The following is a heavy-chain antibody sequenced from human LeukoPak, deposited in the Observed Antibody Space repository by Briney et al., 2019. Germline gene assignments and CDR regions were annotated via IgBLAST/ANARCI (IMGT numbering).Heavy chain of an antibody. Sequence: SVKVSCKASGGTFSSYAICWVRQAPGQGLEWMGGIIPIFVTANYAQKFQGRVTITADESTSTAYMELSSLRSEDTAMYYCARAQDYYGSASYSYNWFDPWGQGTLVTVSS. V-gene: IGHV1-69*01. D-gene: IGHD3-10*01. CDR2: IIPIFVTA. J-gene: IGHJ5*02. CDR1: GGTFSSYA. CDR3: ARAQDYYGSASYSYNWFDP.